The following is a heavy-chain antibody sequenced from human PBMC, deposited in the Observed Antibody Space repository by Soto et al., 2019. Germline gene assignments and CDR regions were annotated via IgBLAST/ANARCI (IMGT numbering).Heavy chain of an antibody. CDR3: SKSAIFGVISLHYMDV. CDR2: ISSSGGST. Sequence: PGGSLRLSCTASGFSFYSYAMSWVRQAPGKGLEWVASISSSGGSTYYADSEKGRFTVSRDNSKNTLYLQMNNLRVEDTALYFCSKSAIFGVISLHYMDVWGKGTTVTVSS. D-gene: IGHD3-3*01. CDR1: GFSFYSYA. J-gene: IGHJ6*03. V-gene: IGHV3-23*01.